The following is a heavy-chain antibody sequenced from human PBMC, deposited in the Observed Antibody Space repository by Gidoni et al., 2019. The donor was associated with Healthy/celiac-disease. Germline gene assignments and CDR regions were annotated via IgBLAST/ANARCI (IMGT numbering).Heavy chain of an antibody. CDR3: AKGGVVRGVIITTSFDY. Sequence: EVQLVESGGGLVQPGRSLRLSCAASGFTFDDYAMHWVRQAPGKGLGWVSGISWNSGSIGYADSVKGRFTISRDNAKNSLYLQMNSLRAEDTALYYCAKGGVVRGVIITTSFDYWGQGTLVTVSS. CDR1: GFTFDDYA. D-gene: IGHD3-10*01. J-gene: IGHJ4*02. V-gene: IGHV3-9*01. CDR2: ISWNSGSI.